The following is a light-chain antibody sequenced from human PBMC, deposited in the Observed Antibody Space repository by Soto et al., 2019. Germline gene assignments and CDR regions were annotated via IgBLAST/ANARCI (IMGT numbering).Light chain of an antibody. J-gene: IGLJ3*02. CDR1: SSDVGAYNY. CDR2: DVT. V-gene: IGLV2-14*01. CDR3: SSYTTSSSPL. Sequence: SVLTQPASVSGSPGQSITISCTGTSSDVGAYNYVSWYQQHPGKAPKLMIYDVTNRPSGVSNRFSGSKSGNTASLTISGLQPEDEADYYCSSYTTSSSPLFGGGTKVTVL.